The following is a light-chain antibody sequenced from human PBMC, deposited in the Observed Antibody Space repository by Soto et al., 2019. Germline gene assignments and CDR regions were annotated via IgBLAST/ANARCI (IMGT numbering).Light chain of an antibody. CDR1: STDVGGYNY. V-gene: IGLV2-14*03. Sequence: QSVLAQPSSVSGSPGQSITISCTGTSTDVGGYNYVSWYQHHPGKGPKLIIYDVSNRPSGVSDRFSGSKSGNKASLIISNLEAEDESDYYCGSYTSTDTTFVFGTGTKVTVL. CDR3: GSYTSTDTTFV. CDR2: DVS. J-gene: IGLJ1*01.